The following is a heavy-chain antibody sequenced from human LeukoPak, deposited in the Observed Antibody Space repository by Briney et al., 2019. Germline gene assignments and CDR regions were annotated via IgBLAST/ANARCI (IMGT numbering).Heavy chain of an antibody. J-gene: IGHJ4*02. Sequence: SETLSLTCAVYGGSFSGYYWSWIRQPPGKGLEWIGEIHHSRSTNYNPSLKSRVTISVDTSKNQFSLKPSSVTAADTAIYYCARDVDGLIDYWGQGTLVTVSS. CDR2: IHHSRST. V-gene: IGHV4-34*01. CDR3: ARDVDGLIDY. D-gene: IGHD3-16*01. CDR1: GGSFSGYY.